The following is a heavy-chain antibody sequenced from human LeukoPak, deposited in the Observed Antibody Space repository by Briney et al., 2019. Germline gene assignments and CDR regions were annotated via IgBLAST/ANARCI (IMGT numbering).Heavy chain of an antibody. CDR1: Y. J-gene: IGHJ3*02. Sequence: YWIGWVRQMPGKGLEWIGYIYYSGSTYYNPSLKSRVTISVDTSKNQFSLKLSSVTAADTAVYYCARHGGVVVPAAPSAFDIWGQGTKVTVSS. CDR2: IYYSGST. D-gene: IGHD2-2*01. CDR3: ARHGGVVVPAAPSAFDI. V-gene: IGHV4-31*02.